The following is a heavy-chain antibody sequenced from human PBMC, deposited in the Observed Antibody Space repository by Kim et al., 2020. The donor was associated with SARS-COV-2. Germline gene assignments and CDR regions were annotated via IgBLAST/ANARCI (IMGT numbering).Heavy chain of an antibody. V-gene: IGHV3-49*04. J-gene: IGHJ6*02. Sequence: GGSLRLSCTASGFTFGDYAMSWVRQAPGKGLEWVGFIRSKAYGGTTEYAASVKGRFTIARDDSKSIAYLQMNSLKTEDTAVYYCTRDGRVWDCSSTSCYMEYYYYGMDVWGQGTTVTVSS. D-gene: IGHD2-2*02. CDR2: IRSKAYGGTT. CDR1: GFTFGDYA. CDR3: TRDGRVWDCSSTSCYMEYYYYGMDV.